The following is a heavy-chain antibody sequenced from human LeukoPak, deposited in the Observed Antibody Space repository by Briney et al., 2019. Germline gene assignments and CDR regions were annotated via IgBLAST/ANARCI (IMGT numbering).Heavy chain of an antibody. CDR2: ISYDGSNK. J-gene: IGHJ6*02. V-gene: IGHV3-30-3*01. D-gene: IGHD3-10*01. Sequence: GGSLRLSCAASGFTFSSYAMHWVRQAPGKGLEWVAVISYDGSNKYYADSVKGRFTISRDNSKNTLYLQMNSLRAEDTAVYYCAREDGMVRGVIKDYGMDVWGQGTTVTVSS. CDR1: GFTFSSYA. CDR3: AREDGMVRGVIKDYGMDV.